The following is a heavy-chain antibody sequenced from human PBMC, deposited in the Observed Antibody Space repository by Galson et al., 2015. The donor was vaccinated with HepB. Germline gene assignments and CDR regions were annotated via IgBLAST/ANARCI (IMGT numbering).Heavy chain of an antibody. CDR3: ARDLSGAARYFDY. D-gene: IGHD6-6*01. J-gene: IGHJ4*02. CDR1: GFSFSSYS. CDR2: ISSSSGTT. V-gene: IGHV3-48*01. Sequence: SLRLSCAASGFSFSSYSMNWVRQAPGKGLEWMSYISSSSGTTYYADSVKERFTISRDNAKNSLYLQMNSLRAEDTAVYYCARDLSGAARYFDYWGQGTLVTVSS.